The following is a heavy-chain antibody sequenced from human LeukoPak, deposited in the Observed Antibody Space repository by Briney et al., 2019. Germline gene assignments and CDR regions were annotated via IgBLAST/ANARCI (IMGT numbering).Heavy chain of an antibody. CDR1: GFTFSSYD. J-gene: IGHJ4*02. D-gene: IGHD5-12*01. CDR2: ISGSGGST. CDR3: ASSGYGPD. V-gene: IGHV3-23*01. Sequence: GGSLRLSCAASGFTFSSYDMSWVRQAPGKGLEWVSAISGSGGSTYYADSVRGRFTISRDNSKNTLYLQMTSLRAEDTAVYYCASSGYGPDWGQGTLVTVSS.